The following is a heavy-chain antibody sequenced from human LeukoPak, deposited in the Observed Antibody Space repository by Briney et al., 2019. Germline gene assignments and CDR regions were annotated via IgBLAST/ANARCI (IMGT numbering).Heavy chain of an antibody. CDR1: GYTFISYY. CDR3: ARAPQPTSYGDYGKRYFDL. V-gene: IGHV1-46*01. D-gene: IGHD4-17*01. Sequence: ASVKVSCKASGYTFISYYMHWVRQAPGQGLEWMGIINPSSGSTNYAQKFQGRVTMTRDTSTSTVYMELSSLRSEDTAVYYCARAPQPTSYGDYGKRYFDLWGRGTLVTVSS. CDR2: INPSSGST. J-gene: IGHJ2*01.